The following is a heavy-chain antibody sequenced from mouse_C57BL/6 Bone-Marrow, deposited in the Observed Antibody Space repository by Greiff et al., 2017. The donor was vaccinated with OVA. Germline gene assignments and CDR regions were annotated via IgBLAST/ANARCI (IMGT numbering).Heavy chain of an antibody. CDR3: ATSRGISYGTPCAY. CDR2: IHPNSGST. CDR1: GYTFTSYW. Sequence: QVQLQQPGAELVKPGASVKLSCKASGYTFTSYWMHWVKQRPGQGLEWIGMIHPNSGSTDYHEKFKSKATLTVDKSSSTAYMQLSSLTSEDSAVYYCATSRGISYGTPCAYWGQGTLVTVSA. J-gene: IGHJ3*01. V-gene: IGHV1-64*01. D-gene: IGHD2-1*01.